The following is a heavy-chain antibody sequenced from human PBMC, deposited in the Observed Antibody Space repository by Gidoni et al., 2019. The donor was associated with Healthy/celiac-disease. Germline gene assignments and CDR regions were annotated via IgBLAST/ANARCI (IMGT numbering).Heavy chain of an antibody. CDR2: SGST. D-gene: IGHD3-16*01. V-gene: IGHV4-31*02. Sequence: SGSTYYNPSLKSRVTISVDTSKNQFSLKLSSVTAADTAVYYCARGTIMIHLGESLSPGYFDYWGQGTLVTVSS. CDR3: ARGTIMIHLGESLSPGYFDY. J-gene: IGHJ4*02.